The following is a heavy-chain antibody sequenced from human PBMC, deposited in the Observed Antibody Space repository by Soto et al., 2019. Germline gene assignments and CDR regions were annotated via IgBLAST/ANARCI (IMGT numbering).Heavy chain of an antibody. CDR3: AGVDAFDI. CDR2: ISNDGSNK. Sequence: QVQLVESGGGVVQPGRSLRLSCAASGFTFSSYAMHWVRQAPGKGLEWVAVISNDGSNKYYADSVKGRFTISRDNSKNTLYLQMNSLRAEDTAVYYCAGVDAFDIWGQGTMVTVSS. J-gene: IGHJ3*02. V-gene: IGHV3-30-3*01. CDR1: GFTFSSYA.